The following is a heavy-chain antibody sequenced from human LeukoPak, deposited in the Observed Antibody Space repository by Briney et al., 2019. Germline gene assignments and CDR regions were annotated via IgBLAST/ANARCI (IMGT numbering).Heavy chain of an antibody. J-gene: IGHJ1*01. CDR2: IKQDGSEK. Sequence: GGSLRLSCAASGFTFDDYAMHWVRQAPGKGLEWVANIKQDGSEKYYVDSVKGRFTISRDNAKNSLYLQMNSLRAEDTAVYYCARVGYCSGGSCYGTEYFQHWGQGTLVTVSS. CDR3: ARVGYCSGGSCYGTEYFQH. CDR1: GFTFDDYA. V-gene: IGHV3-7*01. D-gene: IGHD2-15*01.